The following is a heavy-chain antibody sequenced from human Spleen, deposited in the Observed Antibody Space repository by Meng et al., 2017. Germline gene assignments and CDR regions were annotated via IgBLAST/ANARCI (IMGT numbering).Heavy chain of an antibody. J-gene: IGHJ4*02. D-gene: IGHD3-22*01. Sequence: SVKVSCKASGYTFPSYGISWVRQAPGQGLEWMGGIIPILGTTNNAQKLQSRVTITADKSTSTVYLKLSSLTSEDTAVYYCARVPVRSYYDTSAYYLGDWGQGTLVTVSS. CDR2: IIPILGTT. CDR3: ARVPVRSYYDTSAYYLGD. CDR1: GYTFPSYG. V-gene: IGHV1-69*06.